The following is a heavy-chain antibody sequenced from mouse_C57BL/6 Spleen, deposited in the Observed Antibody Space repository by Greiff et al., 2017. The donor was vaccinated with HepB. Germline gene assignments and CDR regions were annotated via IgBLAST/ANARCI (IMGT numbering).Heavy chain of an antibody. D-gene: IGHD2-2*01. CDR3: ARAPVGYYFDY. CDR1: GFTFSSYA. J-gene: IGHJ2*01. V-gene: IGHV5-4*03. Sequence: EVKVVESGGGLVKPGGSLKLSCAASGFTFSSYAMSWVRQTPEKRLEWVATISDGGSYTYYPDNVKGRFTISRDNAKNNLYLQMSHLKSEDTAMCYCARAPVGYYFDYWGQGTTLTVSS. CDR2: ISDGGSYT.